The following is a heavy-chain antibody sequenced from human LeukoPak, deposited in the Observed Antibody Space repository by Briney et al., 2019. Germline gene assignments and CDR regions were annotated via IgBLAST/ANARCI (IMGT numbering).Heavy chain of an antibody. V-gene: IGHV3-49*03. CDR3: TRDQWLVGGHYFDY. CDR2: IRSKPYGGTT. J-gene: IGHJ4*02. CDR1: GFTFCDYA. Sequence: GGSLRLSCTASGFTFCDYAVSWFRQVPGKGLEWVGFIRSKPYGGTTEYAASVKGRFTISRDDSKSIAYLQMNSLKTVDTAVYYCTRDQWLVGGHYFDYWGQGTLVTVSS. D-gene: IGHD6-19*01.